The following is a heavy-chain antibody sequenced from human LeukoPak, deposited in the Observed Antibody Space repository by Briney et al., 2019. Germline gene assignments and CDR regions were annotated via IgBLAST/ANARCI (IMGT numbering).Heavy chain of an antibody. J-gene: IGHJ6*03. CDR1: GGSLTGYS. CDR3: ARGRATPSRLFFDYYFMDV. Sequence: SESLSLTCAVHGGSLTGYSWAWVRQPPGEGLEWIGEINQVERAIYSPPLESRVSISLEASKNQFFLQLTSVAAADTAMYYCARGRATPSRLFFDYYFMDVWGPGTPVTVSS. V-gene: IGHV4-34*01. D-gene: IGHD2-15*01. CDR2: INQVERA.